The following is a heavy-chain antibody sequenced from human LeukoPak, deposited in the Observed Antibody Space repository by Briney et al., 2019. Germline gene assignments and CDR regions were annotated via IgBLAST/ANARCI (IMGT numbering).Heavy chain of an antibody. CDR3: ARGAWFYPTYSNYDGYFDY. V-gene: IGHV1-3*01. CDR1: GYTFTSYA. D-gene: IGHD4-11*01. Sequence: ASVKVSCKASGYTFTSYAMHWVRQAPGQRLEWMGWINAGNGNTKYSQKFQGRVTMTRDTSISTAYMELSRLRSDDTAVYYCARGAWFYPTYSNYDGYFDYWGQGTLVTVSS. CDR2: INAGNGNT. J-gene: IGHJ4*02.